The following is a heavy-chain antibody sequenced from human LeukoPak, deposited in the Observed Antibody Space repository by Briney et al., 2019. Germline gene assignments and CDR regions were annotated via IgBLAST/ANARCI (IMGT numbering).Heavy chain of an antibody. Sequence: TGWSLRLSCAASGFTFGSYWMHWVRQAPGKGLVWVSRINGDGSSISYADSVKGRFTISRDNAKNTLYLQMNSLRVEDTAVYYCAGYSDYHYFDYWGQGTLVTVSS. CDR1: GFTFGSYW. V-gene: IGHV3-74*01. D-gene: IGHD5-12*01. J-gene: IGHJ4*02. CDR2: INGDGSSI. CDR3: AGYSDYHYFDY.